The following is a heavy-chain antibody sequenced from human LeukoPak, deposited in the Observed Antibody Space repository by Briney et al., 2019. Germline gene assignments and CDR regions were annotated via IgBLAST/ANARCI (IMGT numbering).Heavy chain of an antibody. V-gene: IGHV1-69*01. CDR1: GGTFSSYA. CDR3: ARDADYSNYETFYNWFDP. Sequence: SVKVSCKASGGTFSSYAISWVRQAPGQGLEWMGGIIPIFGTANYAQKFQGRVTITADESTSTAYMELSSLRSEDTAVYYCARDADYSNYETFYNWFDPWGQGTLVTVSS. D-gene: IGHD4-11*01. CDR2: IIPIFGTA. J-gene: IGHJ5*02.